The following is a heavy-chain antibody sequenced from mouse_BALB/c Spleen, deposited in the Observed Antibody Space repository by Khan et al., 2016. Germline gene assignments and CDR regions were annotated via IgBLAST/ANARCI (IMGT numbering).Heavy chain of an antibody. V-gene: IGHV5-17*02. D-gene: IGHD2-14*01. CDR3: ARERYDY. CDR2: ISSDSSNK. CDR1: GFTFSSFG. Sequence: EVELVESGGGLVQPGGSRKLSCAASGFTFSSFGMHWVRQAPEKGLEWVAYISSDSSNKNYADTVKGRFTISRDNPQNTLFLQMNSLRSEDTAIFYCARERYDYWGQGTSLTVSA. J-gene: IGHJ2*02.